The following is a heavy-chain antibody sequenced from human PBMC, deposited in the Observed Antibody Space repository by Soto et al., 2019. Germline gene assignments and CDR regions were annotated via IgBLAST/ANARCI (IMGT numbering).Heavy chain of an antibody. D-gene: IGHD2-21*02. Sequence: ASVKVSCKASGYTFTSYAMHWVRQAPGQRLEWMGWINAGNGNTKCSQKFQGRVTITRDTSASTAYMELSSLRSEDTAVYYCARAWVVVTAPDYWGQGTLVTSPQ. J-gene: IGHJ4*02. V-gene: IGHV1-3*01. CDR3: ARAWVVVTAPDY. CDR1: GYTFTSYA. CDR2: INAGNGNT.